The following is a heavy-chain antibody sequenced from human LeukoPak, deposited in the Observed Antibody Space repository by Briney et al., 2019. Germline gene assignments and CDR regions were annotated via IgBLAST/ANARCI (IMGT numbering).Heavy chain of an antibody. J-gene: IGHJ5*02. CDR1: GGSISSGGYY. D-gene: IGHD3-3*01. CDR2: IYHSGST. CDR3: ARGGGKYYDFWSGHGGFDP. V-gene: IGHV4-30-2*01. Sequence: SQTLSLTCAVSGGSISSGGYYWSWIRQPPGKGLEWIGYIYHSGSTYYNPSLKSRVTISVDRSKNQFSLKLSSVTAADTAVYYCARGGGKYYDFWSGHGGFDPWGQGTLVTVSS.